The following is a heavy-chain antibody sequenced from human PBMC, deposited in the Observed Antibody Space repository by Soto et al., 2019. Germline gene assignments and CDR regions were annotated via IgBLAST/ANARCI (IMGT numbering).Heavy chain of an antibody. J-gene: IGHJ4*03. CDR2: IKNKPSGETT. V-gene: IGHV3-15*07. CDR1: GFTFSDEW. Sequence: PGGSLRLSCAASGFTFSDEWMNWVRQAPGKGLEWVGRIKNKPSGETTNYAAPVKGRFTISRDDSESRLYLQMNNLKTDDTAVYHCPRGNYGAFHDWGPGTLVT. CDR3: PRGNYGAFHD. D-gene: IGHD4-17*01.